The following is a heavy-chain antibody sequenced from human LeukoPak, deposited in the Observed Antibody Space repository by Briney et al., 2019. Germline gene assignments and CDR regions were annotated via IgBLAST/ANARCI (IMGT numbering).Heavy chain of an antibody. J-gene: IGHJ4*02. D-gene: IGHD2-2*01. CDR1: GFTFSSYG. Sequence: PGRSLRLSCAASGFTFSSYGMHWVRQAPGKGLEWVAVIWYDGSNKYYADSVKGRFTISRDNSKNTLYLQMNSLRAEDTAVYYCARDPTRDCSSTSCEDGDYCGQGTLVTVSS. CDR3: ARDPTRDCSSTSCEDGDY. V-gene: IGHV3-33*01. CDR2: IWYDGSNK.